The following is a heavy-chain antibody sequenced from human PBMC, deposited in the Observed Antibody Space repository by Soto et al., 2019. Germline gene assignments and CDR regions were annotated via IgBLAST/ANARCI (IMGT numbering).Heavy chain of an antibody. CDR2: IIPIFGTA. Sequence: SVKVSCKASGGTFSSYAISWVRQAPGQGLEWMGGIIPIFGTANYAQKFQGRVTITADECTSTAYMELSSLRSEDTAVYYCARGGRFLEWLQNDYWGQGTLVTVSS. D-gene: IGHD3-3*01. V-gene: IGHV1-69*13. CDR3: ARGGRFLEWLQNDY. J-gene: IGHJ4*02. CDR1: GGTFSSYA.